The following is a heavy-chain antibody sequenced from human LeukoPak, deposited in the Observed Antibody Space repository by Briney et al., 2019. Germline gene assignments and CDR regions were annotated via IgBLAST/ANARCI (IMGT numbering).Heavy chain of an antibody. J-gene: IGHJ4*02. V-gene: IGHV4-59*08. CDR3: ARRGGHGGSFDY. Sequence: PSETLSLTCTVSGGSISSYYWTWIRQPAGKGLEWIGYIYYSGSGSTNYNPSLKSRVTISVDTSKNQFSLKLSSVTAADTAVYYCARRGGHGGSFDYWGQGTLVTVSS. CDR1: GGSISSYY. CDR2: IYYSGSGST. D-gene: IGHD4-23*01.